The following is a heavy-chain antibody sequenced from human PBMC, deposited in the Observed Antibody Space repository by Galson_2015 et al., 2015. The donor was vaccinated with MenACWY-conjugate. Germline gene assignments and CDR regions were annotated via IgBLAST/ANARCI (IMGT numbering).Heavy chain of an antibody. CDR1: GITFSHCG. V-gene: IGHV3-48*02. Sequence: SLRLSCAASGITFSHCGMNWVRQAPGKGLEWISYISPGSGIIYYADSAKGRFTISRDDAKNSLFLQISSLRDEDTAVYYCAWGRNRTVKSMYLDYWGQGTLVTVSS. CDR3: AWGRNRTVKSMYLDY. CDR2: ISPGSGII. D-gene: IGHD1-14*01. J-gene: IGHJ4*02.